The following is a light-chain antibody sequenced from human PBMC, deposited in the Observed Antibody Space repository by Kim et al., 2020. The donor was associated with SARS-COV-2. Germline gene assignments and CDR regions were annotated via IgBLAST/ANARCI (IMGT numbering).Light chain of an antibody. CDR3: SSYAGSNNLV. Sequence: VTITGTXPRSXXGGXNYVSXYQXXXGKAPKLMIXEVSKRPSGVPDXFSGSKSGNTASLTVSGLQXXXEADYYCSSYAGSNNLVFGGGTQLTVL. V-gene: IGLV2-8*01. J-gene: IGLJ2*01. CDR2: EVS. CDR1: RSXXGGXNY.